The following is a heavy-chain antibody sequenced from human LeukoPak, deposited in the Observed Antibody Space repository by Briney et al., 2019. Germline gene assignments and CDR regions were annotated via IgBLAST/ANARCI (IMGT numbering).Heavy chain of an antibody. V-gene: IGHV3-69-1*02. CDR2: ISTGSYI. J-gene: IGHJ4*02. CDR3: TREQDREAAGIVIGDY. Sequence: GGSLRLASVVSGFTLSRFEMNWVRQAPGKGLGWISPISTGSYIAYAGSVKGRFTISRDNAKSSMYLQMNSLRADDTAVYYCTREQDREAAGIVIGDYCGPGALVTVSS. CDR1: GFTLSRFE. D-gene: IGHD6-13*01.